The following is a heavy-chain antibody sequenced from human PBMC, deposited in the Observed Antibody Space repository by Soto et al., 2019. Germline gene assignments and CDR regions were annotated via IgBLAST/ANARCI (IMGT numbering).Heavy chain of an antibody. D-gene: IGHD3-22*01. CDR2: ISAYNGNT. CDR3: ARDLRRNYYDSSGYYPDAFDI. V-gene: IGHV1-18*01. Sequence: QVQLVQSGAEVKKPGASVKVSCKASGYTFTSYGISWVRQAPGQGLELMGWISAYNGNTNYAQKLQGRVTMTTDTSTSTAYMELRSLRSDDTAVYYCARDLRRNYYDSSGYYPDAFDIWGQGTMVTVSS. J-gene: IGHJ3*02. CDR1: GYTFTSYG.